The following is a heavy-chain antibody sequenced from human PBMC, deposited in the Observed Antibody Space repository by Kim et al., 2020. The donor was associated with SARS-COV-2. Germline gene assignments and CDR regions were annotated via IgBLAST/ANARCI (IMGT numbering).Heavy chain of an antibody. CDR2: ISAYNGNT. V-gene: IGHV1-18*01. J-gene: IGHJ4*02. Sequence: ASVKVSCKASGYTFTSYGISWVRQAPGQGLEWMGWISAYNGNTNYAQKLQGRVTMTTDTSTSTAYMELRSLRSGDTPVYYCARDIKYSGSYSHLFDYWGQGTLVTVSS. CDR1: GYTFTSYG. D-gene: IGHD1-26*01. CDR3: ARDIKYSGSYSHLFDY.